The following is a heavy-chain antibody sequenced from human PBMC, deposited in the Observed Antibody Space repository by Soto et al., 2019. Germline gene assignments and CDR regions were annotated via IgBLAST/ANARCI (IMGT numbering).Heavy chain of an antibody. V-gene: IGHV4-34*01. J-gene: IGHJ6*02. Sequence: PSETLSLTCAVYGGSFSGYYWSWIRQPPGKGLEWIGEINHSGSTNYNPSLKSRVTISVDTSKNKFSLKLSSVTEADTAVYYCERDRYSSSSKYYGMDVWGQGTTVTVS. CDR3: ERDRYSSSSKYYGMDV. CDR1: GGSFSGYY. D-gene: IGHD6-6*01. CDR2: INHSGST.